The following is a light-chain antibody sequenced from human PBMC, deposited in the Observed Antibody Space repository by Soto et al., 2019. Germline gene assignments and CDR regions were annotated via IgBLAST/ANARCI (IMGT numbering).Light chain of an antibody. Sequence: QSALTQPPSASGSPGQSVTISCTGTSSDIGAYNYVSWYQQHPGKAPKLMIHEVSKRPSGVPDRFSGSKSGNTASLTVSVLQAEDEADYYCSSYAGSNDRWVFGGGTKLTVL. CDR1: SSDIGAYNY. J-gene: IGLJ3*02. CDR3: SSYAGSNDRWV. V-gene: IGLV2-8*01. CDR2: EVS.